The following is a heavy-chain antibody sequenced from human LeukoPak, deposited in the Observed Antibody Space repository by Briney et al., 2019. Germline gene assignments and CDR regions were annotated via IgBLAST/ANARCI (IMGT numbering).Heavy chain of an antibody. CDR3: ARDPGAIVVVLAASYWFDP. D-gene: IGHD2-2*01. CDR2: ISAYNGNT. J-gene: IGHJ5*02. V-gene: IGHV1-18*01. Sequence: GASVKVSCKASGYTFTSYGISWVRQAPGQGLEWMGWISAYNGNTNYAQKLQGRVTMTTDTSTSTAYMELRSLRSDDTAVYYCARDPGAIVVVLAASYWFDPWGQGTLVTVSS. CDR1: GYTFTSYG.